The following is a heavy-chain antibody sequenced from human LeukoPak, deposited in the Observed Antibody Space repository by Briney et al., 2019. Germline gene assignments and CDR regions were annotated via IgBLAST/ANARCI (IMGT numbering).Heavy chain of an antibody. CDR1: GGSISSYY. J-gene: IGHJ4*02. V-gene: IGHV4-59*01. CDR2: IYYSGST. D-gene: IGHD3-9*01. CDR3: ARAGPDILTGNGFDY. Sequence: SETLSLTCTVSGGSISSYYWSWIRQPPGKGLEWIEYIYYSGSTNYNPSLKSRVTISVDTSKNQFSLKLSSVTAADTAVYYCARAGPDILTGNGFDYWGQGTLVTVSS.